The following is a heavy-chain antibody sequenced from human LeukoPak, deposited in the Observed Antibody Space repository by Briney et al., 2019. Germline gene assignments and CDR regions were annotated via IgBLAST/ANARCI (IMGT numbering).Heavy chain of an antibody. V-gene: IGHV3-21*01. CDR1: GFTFSSYS. D-gene: IGHD1-26*01. CDR3: ASDGGSYHDAFDI. Sequence: PGGSLRLSCAASGFTFSSYSMNCVRQAPGKGLEWVSSISSSSSYIYYADSVKGRFTISRDNAKNSLYLQMNSLRAEDTAVYYCASDGGSYHDAFDIWGQGTMVTVSS. CDR2: ISSSSSYI. J-gene: IGHJ3*02.